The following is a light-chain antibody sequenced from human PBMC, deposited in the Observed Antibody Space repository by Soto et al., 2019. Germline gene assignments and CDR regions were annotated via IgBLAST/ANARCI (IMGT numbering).Light chain of an antibody. V-gene: IGKV4-1*01. CDR1: QMVLYSYNNNNY. CDR2: WES. Sequence: DIVMTQSPDSLAVSLGERATINCKSSQMVLYSYNNNNYLAGCQQKTGQPPTLLIYWESTREYGVPDRFRGSGSGTDLSLTITSLQAEDVVVYYCQQYYTNHAFTFGGGTKVDIK. J-gene: IGKJ4*01. CDR3: QQYYTNHAFT.